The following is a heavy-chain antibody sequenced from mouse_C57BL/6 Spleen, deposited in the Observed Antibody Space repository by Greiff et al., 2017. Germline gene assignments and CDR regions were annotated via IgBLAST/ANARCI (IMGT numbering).Heavy chain of an antibody. Sequence: QVQLQQPGTELVQPGASVTLSCKASGYTFTSYWMHWVKQRPGQGLEWIGNINPSNGGTNYNEKFKSKATLTVDKSSSTAYMQLSSLTSEDSAVYYCARSSNYYGSSYDDAMDYWGQGTSVTVSS. CDR2: INPSNGGT. CDR3: ARSSNYYGSSYDDAMDY. V-gene: IGHV1-53*01. J-gene: IGHJ4*01. CDR1: GYTFTSYW. D-gene: IGHD1-1*01.